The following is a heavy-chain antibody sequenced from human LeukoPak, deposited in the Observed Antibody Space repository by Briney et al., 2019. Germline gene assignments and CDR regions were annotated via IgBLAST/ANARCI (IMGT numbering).Heavy chain of an antibody. Sequence: GGSLRLSCAASGFTFSTYGMHWVRQAPGKGLEWVSAISGSGGSTYYADSVKGRFTISRDNSKNTLYLQMNSLRAEDTAVYYCAKDPWILDNWFDPWGQGTLVTVSS. CDR3: AKDPWILDNWFDP. J-gene: IGHJ5*02. CDR2: ISGSGGST. V-gene: IGHV3-23*01. CDR1: GFTFSTYG. D-gene: IGHD1-1*01.